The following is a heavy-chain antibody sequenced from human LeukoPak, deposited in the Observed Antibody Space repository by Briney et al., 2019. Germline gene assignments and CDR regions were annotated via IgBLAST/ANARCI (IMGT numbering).Heavy chain of an antibody. CDR1: GGSISSSSYY. Sequence: SETLSLPCTVSGGSISSSSYYWGWIRQPPGKGLEWIGSIYYSGSTYYNPSLKSRVTISVDTSKNQFSLKLSSVTAADTAVYYCARRRLNCSGGSCYSHGMDVWGQGTTVTVSS. D-gene: IGHD2-15*01. CDR3: ARRRLNCSGGSCYSHGMDV. J-gene: IGHJ6*02. CDR2: IYYSGST. V-gene: IGHV4-39*01.